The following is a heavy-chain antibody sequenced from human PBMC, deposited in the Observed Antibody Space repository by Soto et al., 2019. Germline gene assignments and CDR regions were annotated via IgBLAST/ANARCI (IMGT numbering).Heavy chain of an antibody. Sequence: GGSLRLSCAASGLTVSSIYMSWVRQAPGKGLQWVSVIYSAGSTYYANSVKGRFTISRDISTNMVYLQMNNLRTEDTALYYCVKDMRFGNYGGNSGFDYWGQGTLVTVSS. J-gene: IGHJ4*02. CDR2: IYSAGST. CDR1: GLTVSSIY. CDR3: VKDMRFGNYGGNSGFDY. D-gene: IGHD4-17*01. V-gene: IGHV3-53*05.